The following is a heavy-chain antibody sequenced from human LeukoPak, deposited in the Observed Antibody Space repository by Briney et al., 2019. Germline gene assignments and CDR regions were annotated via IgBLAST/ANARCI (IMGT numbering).Heavy chain of an antibody. J-gene: IGHJ4*02. CDR1: GGSISSSSYY. D-gene: IGHD7-27*01. Sequence: SETLSLTCTVSGGSISSSSYYWGWIRQPPGKGLEWIGYIYYSGSTNYNPSLKSRVTISVDTSKNQFSLKLSSVTAADTAVYYCARGLFWGSFYFDYWGQGTLVTVSS. CDR2: IYYSGST. CDR3: ARGLFWGSFYFDY. V-gene: IGHV4-61*05.